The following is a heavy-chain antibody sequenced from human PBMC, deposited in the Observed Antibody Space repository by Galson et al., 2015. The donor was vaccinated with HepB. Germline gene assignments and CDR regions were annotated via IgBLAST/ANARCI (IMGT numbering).Heavy chain of an antibody. J-gene: IGHJ4*02. Sequence: QSGAEVKKPGESLRISCKASGYTFTSYAMHWVRQAPGQRLEWMGWINAGNGNTKYSQKFQGRVTITRDTSASTAYMELSSLRSEDTAVYYCARGLHYYDSSGYYFPFDYWGQGTLVTVSS. CDR3: ARGLHYYDSSGYYFPFDY. CDR2: INAGNGNT. CDR1: GYTFTSYA. D-gene: IGHD3-22*01. V-gene: IGHV1-3*01.